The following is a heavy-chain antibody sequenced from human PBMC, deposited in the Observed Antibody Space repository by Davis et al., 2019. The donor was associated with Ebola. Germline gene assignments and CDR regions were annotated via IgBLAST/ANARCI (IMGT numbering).Heavy chain of an antibody. CDR3: AKGNWGPRGYFDY. D-gene: IGHD7-27*01. V-gene: IGHV3-9*01. J-gene: IGHJ4*02. CDR2: ISWNSGSI. Sequence: PGGSLRLSCAASGFTISHHNMHWVRQAPGKGLEWVSGISWNSGSIGYADSVKGRFTISRDNAKNSLYLQMNSLRAEDTAVYYCAKGNWGPRGYFDYWGQGTLVTVSS. CDR1: GFTISHHN.